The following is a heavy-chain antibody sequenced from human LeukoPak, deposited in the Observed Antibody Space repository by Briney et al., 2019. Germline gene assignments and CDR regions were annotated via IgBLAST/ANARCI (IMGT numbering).Heavy chain of an antibody. D-gene: IGHD2-2*01. Sequence: SETLSLTCTVSGGSISSGDYYWSWIRQPPEKGLEWIGYIYYSGSTYYNPSLKSRVTISVDTSKNQFSLKLSSVTAADTAVYYCAREGGFYCSSTSCYGLDYWGQGTLVTVSS. CDR1: GGSISSGDYY. V-gene: IGHV4-30-4*08. J-gene: IGHJ4*02. CDR2: IYYSGST. CDR3: AREGGFYCSSTSCYGLDY.